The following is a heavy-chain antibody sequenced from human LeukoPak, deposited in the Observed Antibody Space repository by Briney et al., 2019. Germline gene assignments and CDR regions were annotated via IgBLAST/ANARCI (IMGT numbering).Heavy chain of an antibody. CDR1: GFTFSSYV. J-gene: IGHJ4*02. CDR2: ISYDGSQK. V-gene: IGHV3-30*18. D-gene: IGHD6-19*01. Sequence: GRSLRLPCAASGFTFSSYVMHWVRQAPGKGLEWVAVISYDGSQKYYADSVKGRFTISRDNSNDTLYLQMNSLTAEDTAVYYCAKPVYSRGWYASTFDCWGQGTLVTVSS. CDR3: AKPVYSRGWYASTFDC.